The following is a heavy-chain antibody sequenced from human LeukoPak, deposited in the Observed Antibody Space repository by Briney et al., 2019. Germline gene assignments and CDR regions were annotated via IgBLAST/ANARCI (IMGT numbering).Heavy chain of an antibody. CDR1: GDSVSSNSAA. J-gene: IGHJ4*02. Sequence: SQTLSLTCAISGDSVSSNSAAWDWIRQPPSRGLEWLGRTYYRAKWYSDYAVSVKSRITINPATSKNQFSRQRNSVTPEDTAVYYCVREGFGGYYDFLSVYLYWGQRNL. D-gene: IGHD3-3*01. CDR2: TYYRAKWYS. V-gene: IGHV6-1*01. CDR3: VREGFGGYYDFLSVYLY.